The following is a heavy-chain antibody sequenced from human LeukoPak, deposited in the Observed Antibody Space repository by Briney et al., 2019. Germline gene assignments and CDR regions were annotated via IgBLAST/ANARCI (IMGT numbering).Heavy chain of an antibody. D-gene: IGHD2-2*01. CDR2: IRCIANSYAT. CDR3: ISRRDCTSTSCYVASVFDY. J-gene: IGHJ4*02. V-gene: IGHV3-73*01. Sequence: PGGSLRLSCVVSGFTFSGSTIHWVRQASGKGLEWVGRIRCIANSYATAYAASVKGRFTISRDDSKNTAYVQMNSLKIEDTAVYYCISRRDCTSTSCYVASVFDYWGQGTLVTVCS. CDR1: GFTFSGST.